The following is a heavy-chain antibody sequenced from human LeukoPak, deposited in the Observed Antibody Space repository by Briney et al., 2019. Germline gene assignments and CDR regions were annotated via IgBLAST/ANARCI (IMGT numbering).Heavy chain of an antibody. CDR3: ARIKLRFLEWLSDAFDI. J-gene: IGHJ3*02. CDR1: GYSFTSYW. D-gene: IGHD3-3*01. V-gene: IGHV5-51*01. Sequence: GESLQISCKGSGYSFTSYWIGWVRQLPGKGLEWMGIIYPGDSDTRYSPSFQGQVTISADKSISTAYLQWSSLKASDTAMYYCARIKLRFLEWLSDAFDIWGQGTMVTVSS. CDR2: IYPGDSDT.